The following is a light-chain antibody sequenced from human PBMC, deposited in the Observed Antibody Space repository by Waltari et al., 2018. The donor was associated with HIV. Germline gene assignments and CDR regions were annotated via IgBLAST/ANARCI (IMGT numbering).Light chain of an antibody. CDR3: HQSYSYPRT. CDR2: AAS. J-gene: IGKJ1*01. CDR1: QTVGSY. V-gene: IGKV1-39*01. Sequence: DIDMTQSPSSLSASVGDRVTITCRASQTVGSYLTWYQQKPGKAPKVLIYAASSLESGVPSRFSGSGSGTDFTLTIDSLQPEDFGTYFCHQSYSYPRTFGQGTKVEIK.